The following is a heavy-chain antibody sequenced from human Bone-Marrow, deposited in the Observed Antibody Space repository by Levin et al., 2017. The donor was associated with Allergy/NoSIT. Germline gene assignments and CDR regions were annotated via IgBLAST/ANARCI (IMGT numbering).Heavy chain of an antibody. CDR1: GFTFSTYS. CDR3: ATEQPARYYSDSSGYLLGYYGLDV. V-gene: IGHV3-30*04. Sequence: GESLKISCAASGFTFSTYSLHWVRQAPGKGLEWVTVISNDGSTTNYGASVKGRFTVSRDNSKNILFLEMNRLRTDDTAVDYCATEQPARYYSDSSGYLLGYYGLDVWGQGTTVTVSS. D-gene: IGHD3-22*01. CDR2: ISNDGSTT. J-gene: IGHJ6*02.